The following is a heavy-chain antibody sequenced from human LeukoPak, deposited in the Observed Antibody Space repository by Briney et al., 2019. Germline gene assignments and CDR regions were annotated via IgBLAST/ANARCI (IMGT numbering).Heavy chain of an antibody. CDR1: GFTFSDYY. Sequence: GGSLRLSCAASGFTFSDYYMSWIRQAPGKGLEWVSYISTSGTTIYYADSVKGRFTISRDNAKNSLYLQMNSLRAEDTAVYYCARDKAAGGGASSPFDPWGQGTLVSVSS. CDR2: ISTSGTTI. D-gene: IGHD2-21*01. J-gene: IGHJ5*02. V-gene: IGHV3-11*01. CDR3: ARDKAAGGGASSPFDP.